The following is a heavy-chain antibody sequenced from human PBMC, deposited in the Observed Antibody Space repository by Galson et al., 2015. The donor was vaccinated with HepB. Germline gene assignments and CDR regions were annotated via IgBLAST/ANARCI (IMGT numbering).Heavy chain of an antibody. Sequence: SLRLSCAASGFTFSSYAMHWVRQAPGKGLEYVSAISSNGGSTYYADSVKGRFTISRDNSKNTLYLQMSSLRAEDTAVYYCVKAVRVRGVIIHFDYWGQGTLVTVSS. CDR1: GFTFSSYA. J-gene: IGHJ4*02. CDR2: ISSNGGST. CDR3: VKAVRVRGVIIHFDY. V-gene: IGHV3-64D*06. D-gene: IGHD3-10*01.